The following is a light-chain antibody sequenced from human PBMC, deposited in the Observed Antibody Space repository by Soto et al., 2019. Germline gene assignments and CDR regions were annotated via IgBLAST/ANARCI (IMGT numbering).Light chain of an antibody. CDR1: QSILSY. CDR3: QQSYISPLA. Sequence: DIQMTQSPSSLSTSVGDRVTITCRASQSILSYLNWYQQKPGKAPNLLIYAASSLQSGVPSRFSGSGSGTVFTLTISSLQPEDFATYYCQQSYISPLAFGGGTKVEIK. V-gene: IGKV1-39*01. J-gene: IGKJ4*01. CDR2: AAS.